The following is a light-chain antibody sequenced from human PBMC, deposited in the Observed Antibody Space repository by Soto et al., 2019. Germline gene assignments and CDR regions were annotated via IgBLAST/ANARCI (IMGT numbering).Light chain of an antibody. J-gene: IGLJ1*01. CDR2: TDN. V-gene: IGLV1-44*01. CDR3: AAWDGSLNAHV. Sequence: QAVVTQPPSASGTPGQRVTISCSGSSSNIGSNAVNWYQQFPGTAPKLLIYTDNQRPSGVPDRFSGSKSGTSASLAISGLQSEDEADYFCAAWDGSLNAHVFGTGTKLTVL. CDR1: SSNIGSNA.